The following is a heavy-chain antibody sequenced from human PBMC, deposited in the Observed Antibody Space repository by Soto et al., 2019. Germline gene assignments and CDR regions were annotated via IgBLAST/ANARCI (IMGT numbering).Heavy chain of an antibody. J-gene: IGHJ6*02. D-gene: IGHD2-2*01. V-gene: IGHV1-69*01. CDR2: IIPISGTS. Sequence: VQLVQSGAEVKKPGSSVKLSCKASGGTFSSYAINWVRQAPGQGLEWMGGIIPISGTSNYAQKFQGRVTITADEYTSTAYMELSSLRAEETALYYCAGTQGSSTSLEIYYYYYYGMDVWGQGTTVTVSS. CDR1: GGTFSSYA. CDR3: AGTQGSSTSLEIYYYYYYGMDV.